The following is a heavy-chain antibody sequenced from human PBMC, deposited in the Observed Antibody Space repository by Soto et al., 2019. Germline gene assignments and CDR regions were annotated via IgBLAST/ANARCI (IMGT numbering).Heavy chain of an antibody. V-gene: IGHV1-69*02. Sequence: SVKVSCKASGGTFSSYTISWVRQAPGQGLEWMGRIIPILGIANYAQKFQGRVTITADKSTSTAYMELSSLRSEDTAVYYCARDRECYDILTGYYSCGMDVWGQ. CDR2: IIPILGIA. J-gene: IGHJ6*02. CDR1: GGTFSSYT. D-gene: IGHD3-9*01. CDR3: ARDRECYDILTGYYSCGMDV.